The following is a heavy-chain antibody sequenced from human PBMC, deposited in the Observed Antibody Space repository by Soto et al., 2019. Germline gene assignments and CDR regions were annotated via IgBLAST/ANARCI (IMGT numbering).Heavy chain of an antibody. D-gene: IGHD2-15*01. J-gene: IGHJ3*02. CDR2: ISAYNGNT. CDR1: GYTFTSYG. V-gene: IGHV1-18*01. Sequence: QVQLVQSGAEVKKPGASVKVSCKASGYTFTSYGISWVRQAPGQGLEWMGWISAYNGNTNYAQKLQGRVTMTTDTSTSTAYMELRSLRSDDTAVYYCARVSVGYCSGGSCYSGAFDIWGQGTMVTVSS. CDR3: ARVSVGYCSGGSCYSGAFDI.